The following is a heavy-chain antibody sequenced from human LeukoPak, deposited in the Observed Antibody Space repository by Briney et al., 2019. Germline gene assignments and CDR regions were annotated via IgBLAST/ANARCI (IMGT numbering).Heavy chain of an antibody. CDR3: ARVRGGNRGDAFDI. CDR2: ISGSGAGT. Sequence: GGSLRLSCAASGITVSSNYMSWVRQAPGKGLDWVSSISGSGAGTYYADSVKGRFTISRDNSKNTLYVQMKSLGAEDTALYYCARVRGGNRGDAFDIWGQGTMVTVSS. D-gene: IGHD4-23*01. J-gene: IGHJ3*02. CDR1: GITVSSNY. V-gene: IGHV3-23*01.